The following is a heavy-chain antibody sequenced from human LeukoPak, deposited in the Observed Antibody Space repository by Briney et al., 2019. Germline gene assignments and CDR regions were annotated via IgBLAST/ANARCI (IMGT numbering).Heavy chain of an antibody. CDR2: IIPILGIA. Sequence: SVKVSCKTSGYSFTSYYIHWVRQAPGQGLEWMGRIIPILGIANYAQKFQGRVTIAADKSTSTAYMELSSLRSEDTAVYYCARDSYARKNYYDSSGYYPFDYWGQGTLVTVSS. D-gene: IGHD3-22*01. V-gene: IGHV1-69*04. CDR1: GYSFTSYY. CDR3: ARDSYARKNYYDSSGYYPFDY. J-gene: IGHJ4*02.